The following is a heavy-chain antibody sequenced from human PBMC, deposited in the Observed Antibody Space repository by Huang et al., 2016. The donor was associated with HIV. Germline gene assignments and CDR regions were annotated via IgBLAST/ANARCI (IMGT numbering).Heavy chain of an antibody. CDR2: IGGNSGDI. J-gene: IGHJ4*02. V-gene: IGHV3-9*01. Sequence: VQLVESGGGLVQPGWSLRLSCAASGFACSQCAVHWVGQSPGKGREWVLGIGGNSGDIAYAASVRGRFVISRDNAKKSLYLKMNGLRLEDTALYFCVIMDDYFDYWGQGVLVGVSS. CDR1: GFACSQCA. CDR3: VIMDDYFDY. D-gene: IGHD2-8*01.